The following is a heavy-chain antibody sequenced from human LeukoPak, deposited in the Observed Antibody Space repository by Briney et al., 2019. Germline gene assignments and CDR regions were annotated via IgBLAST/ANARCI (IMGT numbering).Heavy chain of an antibody. CDR3: AADYGGTAFDI. CDR2: IIPIFGTA. CDR1: GGTFSSYA. V-gene: IGHV1-69*05. Sequence: ASVKVSCKASGGTFSSYAISWVRQAPGQGLEWMGRIIPIFGTANYAQKFQGRVTITTDESTSTAYMELSSLRSEDTAVYYCAADYGGTAFDIWGQGTMVTVSS. J-gene: IGHJ3*02. D-gene: IGHD4-23*01.